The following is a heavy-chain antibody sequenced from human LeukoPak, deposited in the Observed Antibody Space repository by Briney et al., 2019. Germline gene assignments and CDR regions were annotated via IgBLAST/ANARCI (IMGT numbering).Heavy chain of an antibody. D-gene: IGHD4/OR15-4a*01. J-gene: IGHJ2*01. CDR1: GGSISSSSYY. Sequence: SETLSLTCTVSGGSISSSSYYWGWIRQPPGQGLEWIGSIYYSGSTYYNPSLKSRVTISVDTSKNQFSLKLSSVTAADTAVYYCARHRVPYWYFDLWGRGTLVTVSS. CDR3: ARHRVPYWYFDL. CDR2: IYYSGST. V-gene: IGHV4-39*01.